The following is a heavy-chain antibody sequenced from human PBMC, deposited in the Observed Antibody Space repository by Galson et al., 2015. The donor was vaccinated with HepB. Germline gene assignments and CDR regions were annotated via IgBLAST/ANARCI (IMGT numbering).Heavy chain of an antibody. CDR3: ASGPFETSRYYDFWSGYFFYFDS. J-gene: IGHJ4*02. CDR2: IIPVFGTP. V-gene: IGHV1-69*06. D-gene: IGHD3-3*01. CDR1: GGTFSSYA. Sequence: SVKVSCKASGGTFSSYAISWVRQAPGQGLEWMGGIIPVFGTPNYPQKVQGRVTITADKSASTASMELSSLRSDDTAVNYCASGPFETSRYYDFWSGYFFYFDSWGQGTLVTVSS.